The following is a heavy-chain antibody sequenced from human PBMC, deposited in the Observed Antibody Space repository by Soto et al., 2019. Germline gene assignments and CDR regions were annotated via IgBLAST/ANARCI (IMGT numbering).Heavy chain of an antibody. V-gene: IGHV4-4*07. CDR1: GGYISNYY. Sequence: PSETLSLTCTASGGYISNYYWNWVRQPAGKELEWIGRMYTTGSASYNPSLRSRVSMSIDMSRNQFSLKLTYVTAADTALYYCARERQVGPYYYHAMDVWGQGTTVTVAS. CDR2: MYTTGSA. CDR3: ARERQVGPYYYHAMDV. J-gene: IGHJ6*02.